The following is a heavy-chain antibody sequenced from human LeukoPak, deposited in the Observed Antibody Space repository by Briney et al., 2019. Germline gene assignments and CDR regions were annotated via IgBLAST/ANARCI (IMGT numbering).Heavy chain of an antibody. J-gene: IGHJ5*02. CDR2: IIPIFGTA. CDR1: GGTFSSYA. V-gene: IGHV1-69*05. CDR3: AGFDSCGLFRLGWFDP. Sequence: EASVKVSCKASGGTFSSYAISWVRQAPGQGLEWMGRIIPIFGTANYAQKFQGRVTITTDESTSTAYMELSSLRSEDTAVYYCAGFDSCGLFRLGWFDPWGQGTLVTVSS. D-gene: IGHD5-18*01.